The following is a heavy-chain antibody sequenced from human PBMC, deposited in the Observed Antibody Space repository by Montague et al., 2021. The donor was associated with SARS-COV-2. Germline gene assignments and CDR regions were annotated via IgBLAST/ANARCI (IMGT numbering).Heavy chain of an antibody. J-gene: IGHJ4*02. CDR2: IYYSGST. D-gene: IGHD3-16*01. Sequence: TLSLTCTVSGGSISSGNYYWSWIRQPAGKGLEWIGRIYYSGSTNYNPSLKSRVTISVDTSKNQFSLKLSSMTAADTAVYYCAREVGGDDARRPDYWGQGTLVTVSS. V-gene: IGHV4-61*02. CDR3: AREVGGDDARRPDY. CDR1: GGSISSGNYY.